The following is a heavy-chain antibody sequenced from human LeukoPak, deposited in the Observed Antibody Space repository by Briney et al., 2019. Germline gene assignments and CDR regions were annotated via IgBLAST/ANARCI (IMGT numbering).Heavy chain of an antibody. J-gene: IGHJ5*02. CDR2: INPNSGGT. Sequence: ASMKVSCKASGYTFTGYYMHWVRQAPGQGLEWMGWINPNSGGTNYAQKFQGRDTMTRDTSISTAYMELSRLRSDDTAVYYCARDRSAMVRGAFDPWGQGTLVTVSS. CDR3: ARDRSAMVRGAFDP. CDR1: GYTFTGYY. V-gene: IGHV1-2*02. D-gene: IGHD3-10*01.